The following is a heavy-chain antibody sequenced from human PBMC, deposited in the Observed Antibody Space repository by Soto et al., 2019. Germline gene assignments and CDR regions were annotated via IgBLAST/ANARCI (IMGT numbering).Heavy chain of an antibody. V-gene: IGHV3-7*01. J-gene: IGHJ4*02. CDR1: GFTLSTYW. D-gene: IGHD2-15*01. CDR2: IKGDGSEK. Sequence: GGSLRPSCASSGFTLSTYWMSWVRQAPGKGLEWVANIKGDGSEKYYVDSVKGRFTISRDNAKNLLYLQMNSLRAEDTAVYYCARARFCSSGSCYFDYWGQGTLVTVSS. CDR3: ARARFCSSGSCYFDY.